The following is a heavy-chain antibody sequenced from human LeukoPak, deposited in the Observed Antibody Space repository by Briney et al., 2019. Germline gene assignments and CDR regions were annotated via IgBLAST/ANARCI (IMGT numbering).Heavy chain of an antibody. CDR2: IYYSGST. Sequence: SETLSLTCAVSGGSISSSSYYWGWIRQPPGKGLEWIGSIYYSGSTYYNPSLKSRVTMSADTSKNQFSLKLSSVTAADTAVYYCARVPRSYYYYYYMDVWGKGTTVTVSS. CDR1: GGSISSSSYY. J-gene: IGHJ6*03. V-gene: IGHV4-39*07. CDR3: ARVPRSYYYYYYMDV.